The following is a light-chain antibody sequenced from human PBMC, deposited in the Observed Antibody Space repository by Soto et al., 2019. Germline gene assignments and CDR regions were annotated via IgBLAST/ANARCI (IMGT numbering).Light chain of an antibody. CDR2: GAS. V-gene: IGKV3-20*01. CDR3: HQYGSSAWT. Sequence: EIVLTQSPGTLSLSPGERATLSCRASQSVSSSYLAWYQQKPGQAPRLLIYGASSRATGIPDRFSGSGSGTDFTLIISRLEPEDFAVYYCHQYGSSAWTFGQGTK. J-gene: IGKJ1*01. CDR1: QSVSSSY.